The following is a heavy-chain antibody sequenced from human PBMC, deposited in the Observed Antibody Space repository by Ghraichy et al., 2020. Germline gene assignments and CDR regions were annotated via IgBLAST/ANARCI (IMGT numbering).Heavy chain of an antibody. V-gene: IGHV3-53*01. Sequence: GGSLRLSCAASGFTVSSNYMSWVRQAPGKGLEWVSVIYSGGSTYYADSVKGRFTISRDNSKNTLYLQMNSLRAEDTAVYYCAGTMVQGVNYYYYGMDVWGQGTTVTVSS. CDR2: IYSGGST. CDR3: AGTMVQGVNYYYYGMDV. J-gene: IGHJ6*02. D-gene: IGHD3-10*01. CDR1: GFTVSSNY.